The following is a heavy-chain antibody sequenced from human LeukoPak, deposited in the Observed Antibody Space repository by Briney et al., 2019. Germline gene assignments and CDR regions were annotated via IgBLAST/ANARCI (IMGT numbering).Heavy chain of an antibody. CDR3: ARDSSIAVAGNWFDP. CDR1: GYTFTSYY. CDR2: INPSGGST. D-gene: IGHD6-19*01. V-gene: IGHV1-46*01. J-gene: IGHJ5*02. Sequence: ASVKVSCKASGYTFTSYYMHWVRQAPGQGLEWMGIINPSGGSTSYAQKFQGRVTMTRDMSTSTVYMELSSLRPEDTAVYYCARDSSIAVAGNWFDPWGQGTLVTVSS.